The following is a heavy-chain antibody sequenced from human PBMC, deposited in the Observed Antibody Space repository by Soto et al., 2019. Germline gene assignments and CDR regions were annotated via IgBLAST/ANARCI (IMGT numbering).Heavy chain of an antibody. V-gene: IGHV3-11*01. D-gene: IGHD6-19*01. CDR2: ISSSGSTI. CDR1: GFTFSDYY. CDR3: ARAHTYSSGWYFFDY. J-gene: IGHJ4*02. Sequence: PGGSLRLSCAASGFTFSDYYMSWIRQAPGKGLEWVSYISSSGSTIYYADSVKGRFTISRDNAKNSLYLQMNSLRAEDTAVYYCARAHTYSSGWYFFDYWGQGTLVTVSS.